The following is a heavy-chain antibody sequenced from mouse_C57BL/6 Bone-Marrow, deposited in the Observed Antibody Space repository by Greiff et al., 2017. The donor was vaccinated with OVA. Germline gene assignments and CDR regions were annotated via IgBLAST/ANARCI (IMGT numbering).Heavy chain of an antibody. D-gene: IGHD1-1*01. CDR1: GYTFTDYY. CDR2: INPYNGGT. Sequence: EVQLQQSGPVLVKPGASVKMSCKASGYTFTDYYMNWVKQSHGKSLEWIGVINPYNGGTSYNQKFKGKATLTVDKSSSTAYMELNSLTAEYSAVYYCAIARYGSRETWFAYWGQGTLVTVSA. J-gene: IGHJ3*01. V-gene: IGHV1-19*01. CDR3: AIARYGSRETWFAY.